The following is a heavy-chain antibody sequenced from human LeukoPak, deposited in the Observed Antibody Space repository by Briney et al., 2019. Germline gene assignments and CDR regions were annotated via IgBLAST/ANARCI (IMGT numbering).Heavy chain of an antibody. D-gene: IGHD3-10*01. Sequence: GGSLRLSCAASGFTFSTYVMSWVRQAPGKGLEWVSAISGSGGSTYYADSVKGRFTISRDNSKNTLYLQMSSLRAEDTAVYYCAKDTMVRGLFDYWGQGSLVIVSS. CDR2: ISGSGGST. V-gene: IGHV3-23*01. CDR3: AKDTMVRGLFDY. J-gene: IGHJ4*02. CDR1: GFTFSTYV.